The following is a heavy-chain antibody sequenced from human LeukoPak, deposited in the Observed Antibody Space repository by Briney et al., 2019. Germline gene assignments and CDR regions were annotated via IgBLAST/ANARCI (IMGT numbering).Heavy chain of an antibody. CDR1: GGSISSYY. CDR2: IYYSGST. D-gene: IGHD3-10*01. J-gene: IGHJ3*02. V-gene: IGHV4-59*01. Sequence: SETLSLTCTVSGGSISSYYWSWIRQPPGKGLEWIGYIYYSGSTNYNPSLKSRVTISVDTSKNQFSQKLSSVTAADTAVYYCARVWGSGSSSAFDIWGQGTMVTVSS. CDR3: ARVWGSGSSSAFDI.